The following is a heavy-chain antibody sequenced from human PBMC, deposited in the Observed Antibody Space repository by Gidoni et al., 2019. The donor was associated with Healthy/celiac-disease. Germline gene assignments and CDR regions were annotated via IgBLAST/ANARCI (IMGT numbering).Heavy chain of an antibody. D-gene: IGHD6-6*01. CDR2: ISYDGRNK. CDR3: ARDRVGAARPSLFLDY. J-gene: IGHJ4*02. CDR1: GFTFSRYA. V-gene: IGHV3-30*04. Sequence: QVQLVESGGGVVQPGRSLSHSCAASGFTFSRYAMHWVRQAPGQGMEWVAVISYDGRNKYYADSVKGRFTISRDNSKNTLDRQMNSLRAEDTAVYYCARDRVGAARPSLFLDYWGQGTLVTVSS.